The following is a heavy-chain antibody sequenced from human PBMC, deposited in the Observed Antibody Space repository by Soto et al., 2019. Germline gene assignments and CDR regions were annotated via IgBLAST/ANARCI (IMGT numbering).Heavy chain of an antibody. D-gene: IGHD3-3*01. V-gene: IGHV1-69*02. CDR1: GGTFSSYT. CDR2: IIPILGIA. CDR3: ARGQSITIFGVVIIEDY. Sequence: SVKVSCKASGGTFSSYTISWVRQAPGQGLEWMGRIIPILGIANYAQKFQGRVTITADKSTSTAYMELSSLRSEDTAVYYCARGQSITIFGVVIIEDYWGQGTLVTVSS. J-gene: IGHJ4*02.